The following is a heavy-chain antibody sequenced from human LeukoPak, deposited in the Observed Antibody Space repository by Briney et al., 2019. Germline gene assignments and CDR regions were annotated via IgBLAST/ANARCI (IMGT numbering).Heavy chain of an antibody. J-gene: IGHJ4*02. Sequence: GGSLRLSCAASGFTFTTYAMRWVRQAPGEGLEGVSSVSDNGDRTYYADSVKGRFTISRDNSKNTLYLHMCSRRADDTAVYYCAQDSGSGFDNWGQGTLVTVSS. CDR2: VSDNGDRT. V-gene: IGHV3-23*01. CDR1: GFTFTTYA. D-gene: IGHD3-10*01. CDR3: AQDSGSGFDN.